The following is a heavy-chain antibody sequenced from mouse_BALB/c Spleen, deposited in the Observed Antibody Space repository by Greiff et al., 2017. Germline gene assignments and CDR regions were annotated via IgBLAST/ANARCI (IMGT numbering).Heavy chain of an antibody. Sequence: EVQVVESGGGLVQPGGSLKLSCAASGFTFSSYTMSWVRQTPEKRLEWVAYISNGGGSTYYPDTVKGRFTISRDNAKDTLYLQMSSLKSEDTTVYYCARLTVVARAMDYWGQGTSVTVSS. D-gene: IGHD1-1*01. J-gene: IGHJ4*01. CDR1: GFTFSSYT. V-gene: IGHV5-12-2*01. CDR2: ISNGGGST. CDR3: ARLTVVARAMDY.